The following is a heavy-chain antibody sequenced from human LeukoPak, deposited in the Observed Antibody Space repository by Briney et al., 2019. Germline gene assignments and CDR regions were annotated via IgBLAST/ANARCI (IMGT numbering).Heavy chain of an antibody. J-gene: IGHJ4*02. V-gene: IGHV1-18*01. CDR3: ARSGRGTYYYFDL. CDR2: ISGSNGNT. D-gene: IGHD1-26*01. CDR1: SYTFTRYG. Sequence: ASVKVSCTASSYTFTRYGISWVRQAPGQGLGWMGWISGSNGNTNYAQKFQGRVSMTADTSTSTAYMELRSLRSDDTAVYYCARSGRGTYYYFDLWGQGTLVTVSS.